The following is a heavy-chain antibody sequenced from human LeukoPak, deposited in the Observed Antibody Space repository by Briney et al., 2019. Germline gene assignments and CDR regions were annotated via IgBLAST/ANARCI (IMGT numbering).Heavy chain of an antibody. D-gene: IGHD2-15*01. V-gene: IGHV5-51*01. Sequence: GESLKISCKGSGYSFTSYWIGWVRQMPGKGLEWMGIIYPGDSDTRYSPSFPGQVTISADKSISTAYLQWSSLKASDTAMYYCASSTRGVVVAAPYFDYWGQGTLVTVSS. J-gene: IGHJ4*02. CDR1: GYSFTSYW. CDR2: IYPGDSDT. CDR3: ASSTRGVVVAAPYFDY.